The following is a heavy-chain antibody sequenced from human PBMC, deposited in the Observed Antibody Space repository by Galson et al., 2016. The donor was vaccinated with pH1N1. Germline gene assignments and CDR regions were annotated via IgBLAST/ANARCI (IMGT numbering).Heavy chain of an antibody. CDR2: INIDGSTT. CDR3: ARPRATALAYGFDP. CDR1: GFTFSDYW. Sequence: SLRLSCVASGFTFSDYWMHWVRQAPGKGLVWVSHINIDGSTTVYADSVKGRFTISRDNARNTLFLQMNSLRAEDTGVYYCARPRATALAYGFDPWGQGTLVTVSS. J-gene: IGHJ5*02. D-gene: IGHD2-21*02. V-gene: IGHV3-74*01.